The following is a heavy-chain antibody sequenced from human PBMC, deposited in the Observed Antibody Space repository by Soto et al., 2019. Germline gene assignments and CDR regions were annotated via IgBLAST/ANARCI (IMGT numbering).Heavy chain of an antibody. V-gene: IGHV3-72*01. CDR1: GFAFSDHY. J-gene: IGHJ3*02. CDR3: GAGDNLNDVCACKI. D-gene: IGHD1-20*01. CDR2: VKNKANGYTT. Sequence: EVQLVVSGGGLVQPGGSLRLSCVASGFAFSDHYMDWVRQAPGKGLEWLGRVKNKANGYTTYYAASLKGRFSISKDGSENSLFLQMNSLKTEDAALYYCGAGDNLNDVCACKIWGLGTMVTVPS.